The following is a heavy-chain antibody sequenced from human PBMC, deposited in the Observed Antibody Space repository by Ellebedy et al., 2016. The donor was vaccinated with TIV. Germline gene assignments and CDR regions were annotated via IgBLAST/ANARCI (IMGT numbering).Heavy chain of an antibody. J-gene: IGHJ6*02. CDR3: ARGHSTTSMSMDV. CDR2: IYHTESA. Sequence: MPSETLSLTCAVSGGSITSGVYSWSWIRQPPGKGLEWIGFIYHTESAHYNPSLKSRVTISVDTSKNHFSLNLTSVTAADTAVYYCARGHSTTSMSMDVWGQGTTVTVSS. D-gene: IGHD6-6*01. CDR1: GGSITSGVYS. V-gene: IGHV4-30-2*01.